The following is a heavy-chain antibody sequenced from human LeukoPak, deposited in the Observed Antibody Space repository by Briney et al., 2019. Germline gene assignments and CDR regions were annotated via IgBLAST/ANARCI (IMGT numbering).Heavy chain of an antibody. Sequence: SCKASGFTFSSSWMTWVRQAPGKGLEWVASINQDGGEIHYVDSAKGRFTISRDNAKNSLYLQMNSLTAEDTAVHYCVRAHHPGGWFDPWGQGTLVTVSS. V-gene: IGHV3-7*04. CDR3: VRAHHPGGWFDP. D-gene: IGHD3-10*01. J-gene: IGHJ5*02. CDR2: INQDGGEI. CDR1: GFTFSSSW.